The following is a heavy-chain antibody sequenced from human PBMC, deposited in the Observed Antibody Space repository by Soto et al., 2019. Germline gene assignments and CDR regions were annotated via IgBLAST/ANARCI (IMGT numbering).Heavy chain of an antibody. CDR3: AMPYYYDSSGSGLDV. J-gene: IGHJ6*02. D-gene: IGHD3-22*01. V-gene: IGHV3-30-3*01. CDR1: GFTFSSYA. CDR2: ISYDGSNK. Sequence: LRLSCAASGFTFSSYAMHWVRQAPGKGLEWVAVISYDGSNKYYADSVKGRFTISRDNSKNTLYLQMNSLRAEDTAVYYCAMPYYYDSSGSGLDVWGQGTTVTVSS.